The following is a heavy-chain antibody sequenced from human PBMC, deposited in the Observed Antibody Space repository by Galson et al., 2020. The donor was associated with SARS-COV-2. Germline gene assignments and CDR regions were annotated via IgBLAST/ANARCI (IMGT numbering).Heavy chain of an antibody. CDR1: GYTFTSYY. CDR3: ARDLTMTTRGDYYYGMDV. D-gene: IGHD4-17*01. J-gene: IGHJ6*02. CDR2: INPSGGST. Sequence: ASVKVSCKASGYTFTSYYMHWVRQAPGQGLEWMGIINPSGGSTSYAQKFQGRVTMTRDTSTSTVYMELSSLRSEDTAVYYCARDLTMTTRGDYYYGMDVWGQGTTVTVSS. V-gene: IGHV1-46*01.